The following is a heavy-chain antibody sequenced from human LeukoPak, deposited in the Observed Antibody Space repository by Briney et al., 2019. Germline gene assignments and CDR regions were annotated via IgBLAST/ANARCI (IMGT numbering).Heavy chain of an antibody. CDR2: ISSSSSYI. D-gene: IGHD6-13*01. Sequence: PGGSLRLSCAASGFTFSSYSMNWVHQAPGKGLEWVSSISSSSSYIYYADSVKGRFTISRDNAKNSLYLQMNSLRAEDTAVYYCARGSSWYRAHDYWGQGTLVTVSS. V-gene: IGHV3-21*01. CDR1: GFTFSSYS. CDR3: ARGSSWYRAHDY. J-gene: IGHJ4*02.